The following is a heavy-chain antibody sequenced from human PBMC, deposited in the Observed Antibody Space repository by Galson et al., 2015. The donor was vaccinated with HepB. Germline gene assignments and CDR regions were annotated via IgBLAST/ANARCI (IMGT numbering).Heavy chain of an antibody. J-gene: IGHJ4*02. D-gene: IGHD6-13*01. CDR3: ARDLWSAAGFPGI. V-gene: IGHV3-30-3*01. Sequence: SLRLSCAASGFAFSSYAMHWVRQAPGKGLEWAAVISYDGSIKHYGDPVKGRFTISRDNSKNTLYVQMNSLRAEDTAVYYCARDLWSAAGFPGIWGQGTLVTVSS. CDR2: ISYDGSIK. CDR1: GFAFSSYA.